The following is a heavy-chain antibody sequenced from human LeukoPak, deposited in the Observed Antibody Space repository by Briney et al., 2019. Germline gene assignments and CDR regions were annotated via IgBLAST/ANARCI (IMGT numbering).Heavy chain of an antibody. Sequence: PSETLSLACTVSGGSISSYYWSWIRQPPGKGLEWIGYIYYSGSTNYNPSLKSRVTISVDTSKNQFSLKLSSVTAADTAVYYCARGPITMVRGVYYFDYWGQGTLVTVSS. CDR1: GGSISSYY. D-gene: IGHD3-10*01. CDR3: ARGPITMVRGVYYFDY. J-gene: IGHJ4*02. V-gene: IGHV4-59*12. CDR2: IYYSGST.